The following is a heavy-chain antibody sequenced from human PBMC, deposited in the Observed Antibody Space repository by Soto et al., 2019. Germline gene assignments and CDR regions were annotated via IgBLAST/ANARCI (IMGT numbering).Heavy chain of an antibody. Sequence: GASVKVSCKASGGTFSSYAISWVRQAPGQGLEWMGGIIPIFGTANYAQKFQGRVTITADKSTSTAYMELSSLRSEDTAVYYCAREYELGTPGFPDAFDIWGQGTMVTVSS. CDR3: AREYELGTPGFPDAFDI. CDR1: GGTFSSYA. V-gene: IGHV1-69*06. J-gene: IGHJ3*02. D-gene: IGHD6-6*01. CDR2: IIPIFGTA.